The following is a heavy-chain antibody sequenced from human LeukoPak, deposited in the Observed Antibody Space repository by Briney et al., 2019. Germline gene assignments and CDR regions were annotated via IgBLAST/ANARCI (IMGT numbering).Heavy chain of an antibody. CDR3: ARDSSWYDY. CDR2: ISGSGGST. CDR1: GFTFSSYA. Sequence: GGSLRLSCAASGFTFSSYAMSWVRQAPGKGLEWVSAISGSGGSTYYADSVKGRFTISRDNAKNSLYLQMNSLRAEDTAVYYCARDSSWYDYWGQGTLVTVSS. D-gene: IGHD6-13*01. V-gene: IGHV3-23*01. J-gene: IGHJ4*02.